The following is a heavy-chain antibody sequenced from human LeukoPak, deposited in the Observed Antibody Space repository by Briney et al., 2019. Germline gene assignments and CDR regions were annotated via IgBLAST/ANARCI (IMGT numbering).Heavy chain of an antibody. V-gene: IGHV3-48*03. CDR2: ISSSGSTI. D-gene: IGHD2-2*01. CDR3: ARGPLHVVVPAATWFDP. Sequence: GGSLRLSCAASGLTFSTYEMNWVRQAPGKGLEWVSYISSSGSTIYYADSVKGRFTISRDNAKNSLYLRMNSLRAEDTAVYYCARGPLHVVVPAATWFDPWGQGILVTVSS. J-gene: IGHJ5*02. CDR1: GLTFSTYE.